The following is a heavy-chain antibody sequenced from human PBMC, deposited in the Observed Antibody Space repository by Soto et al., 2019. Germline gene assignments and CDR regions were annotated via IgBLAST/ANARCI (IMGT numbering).Heavy chain of an antibody. CDR2: IYYSGST. Sequence: SETLSLTCTVSGGSISSSSYYWGWIRQPPGKGLEWIGSIYYSGSTYYNPSLKSRVTISVDTSKNQFSLKLSSVTAADTAVYYCARHVRMEMATIGPIDYWGQGTLVTVSS. CDR3: ARHVRMEMATIGPIDY. J-gene: IGHJ4*02. V-gene: IGHV4-39*01. CDR1: GGSISSSSYY. D-gene: IGHD5-12*01.